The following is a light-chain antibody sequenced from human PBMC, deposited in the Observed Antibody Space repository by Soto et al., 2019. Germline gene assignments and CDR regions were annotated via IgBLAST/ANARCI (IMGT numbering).Light chain of an antibody. CDR3: GVWDSSLSAGV. CDR1: SSDVGGYKY. CDR2: DND. J-gene: IGLJ3*02. V-gene: IGLV1-51*01. Sequence: QSALTQPASVSGSPGQSITISCSGTSSDVGGYKYVSWYQQHPGKAPKLMIYDNDKRPSGIPDRFSGSKSGTSATLGFTGLQTGDEADYYCGVWDSSLSAGVFGGGTKLTVL.